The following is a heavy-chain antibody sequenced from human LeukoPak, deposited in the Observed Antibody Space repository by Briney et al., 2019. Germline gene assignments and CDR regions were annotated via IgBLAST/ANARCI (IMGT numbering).Heavy chain of an antibody. D-gene: IGHD3-10*01. CDR3: ARDLLTMVRGVIGY. J-gene: IGHJ4*02. CDR1: GGTFSSYA. CDR2: IIPILGIA. Sequence: SVKVSCKASGGTFSSYAISWVRQAPGQGLEWMGRIIPILGIANYAQKFQGRVTITADKSTSTAYMELSSLRSEDTAVYYCARDLLTMVRGVIGYWGQGALVTVSS. V-gene: IGHV1-69*04.